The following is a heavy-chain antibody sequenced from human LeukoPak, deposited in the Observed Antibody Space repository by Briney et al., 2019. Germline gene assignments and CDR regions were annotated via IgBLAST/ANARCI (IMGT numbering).Heavy chain of an antibody. Sequence: GGSLRLSCAASGFTFSSYAMHWVRQAPGKGLEWVAVISYDGSNKYYADSVKGRFTISRDNSKNTLCLQMNSLRAEDTAVYYCARGEAAAGNYFDYWGQGTLVTVSS. CDR1: GFTFSSYA. J-gene: IGHJ4*02. V-gene: IGHV3-30*04. CDR3: ARGEAAAGNYFDY. D-gene: IGHD6-13*01. CDR2: ISYDGSNK.